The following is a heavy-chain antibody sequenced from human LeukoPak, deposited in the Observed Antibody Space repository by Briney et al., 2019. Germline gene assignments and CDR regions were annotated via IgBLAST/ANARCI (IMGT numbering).Heavy chain of an antibody. CDR2: IYSDGGT. CDR3: ARDSKGPAF. V-gene: IGHV3-53*01. D-gene: IGHD2-15*01. Sequence: GGSLRLSCAAFGFTVNGNYMSWVRQAPGKGLEWVSVIYSDGGTYYSDYVKGRFTISRDYSKNTLYLQMSSLRVEDTAVCYCARDSKGPAFWGQGTLVTVSS. CDR1: GFTVNGNY. J-gene: IGHJ4*02.